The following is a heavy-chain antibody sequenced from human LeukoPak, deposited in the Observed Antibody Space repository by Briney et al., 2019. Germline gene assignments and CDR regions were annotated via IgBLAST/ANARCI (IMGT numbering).Heavy chain of an antibody. CDR3: TQYYYGSGPYYGMDV. D-gene: IGHD3-10*01. CDR1: GFTFGDYA. CDR2: IRSKAYGGTT. V-gene: IGHV3-49*04. J-gene: IGHJ6*02. Sequence: GRSLRLSCTASGFTFGDYAMSWVRQAPGKGLEWVGFIRSKAYGGTTEYAASVKGRFTISRDDSKSIAYLQMNSLKTEDTAVYYCTQYYYGSGPYYGMDVWGQGTTVTVSS.